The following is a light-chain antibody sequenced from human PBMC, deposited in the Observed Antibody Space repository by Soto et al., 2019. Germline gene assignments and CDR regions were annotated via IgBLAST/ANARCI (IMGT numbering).Light chain of an antibody. J-gene: IGLJ2*01. CDR3: TSYAGSNNLV. CDR1: SSDVGGYNY. CDR2: EVS. V-gene: IGLV2-8*01. Sequence: QSALTQPPSASGSPGQSVTISCTGTSSDVGGYNYVSWYQQYPGKAPKLIIYEVSKRPSGVPDRFYGSKSGSTASLTGSVRQAEDEAYYYCTSYAGSNNLVFGGGTKLTVL.